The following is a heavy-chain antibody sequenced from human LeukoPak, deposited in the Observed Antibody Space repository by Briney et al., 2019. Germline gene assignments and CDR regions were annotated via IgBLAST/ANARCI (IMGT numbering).Heavy chain of an antibody. D-gene: IGHD2-15*01. CDR3: ARVTMVAAASYNWFVP. CDR1: GYTFTSYY. J-gene: IGHJ5*02. Sequence: SCKASGYTFTSYYMHWVRQAPGKGLEWVAVIWSDGSNKYYADSVRGRFTISRDNSKNTLYLQMNSLRAEDTAVYYCARVTMVAAASYNWFVPWGQGTLVTVSS. V-gene: IGHV3-33*01. CDR2: IWSDGSNK.